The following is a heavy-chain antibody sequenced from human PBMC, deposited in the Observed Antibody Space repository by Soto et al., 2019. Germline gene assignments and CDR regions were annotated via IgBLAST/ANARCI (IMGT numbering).Heavy chain of an antibody. CDR3: ARNRGYTSTWYHSFDY. D-gene: IGHD6-13*01. V-gene: IGHV4-59*01. CDR1: GGSISSYY. Sequence: SETLSLTCTVSGGSISSYYWSWIRQPPGKGLEWIGDVYSSGSTNYNPSLKSRVTISIDTSKNQFSLRLTSVAAADTAVYYCARNRGYTSTWYHSFDYWGQGTLVTVSS. J-gene: IGHJ4*02. CDR2: VYSSGST.